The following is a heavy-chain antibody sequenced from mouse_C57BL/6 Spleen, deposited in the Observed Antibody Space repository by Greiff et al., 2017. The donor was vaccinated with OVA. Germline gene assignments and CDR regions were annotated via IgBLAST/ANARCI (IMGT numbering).Heavy chain of an antibody. CDR1: GYTFTSYW. CDR2: IYPGNSDT. V-gene: IGHV1-5*01. D-gene: IGHD1-1*01. J-gene: IGHJ1*03. CDR3: SRWFITTVVARYFDV. Sequence: EVQLQQSGTVLARPGASVKMSCKTSGYTFTSYWMNWVKQRPGQGLEWIGAIYPGNSDTSYNQKFKGKAKLTAVTSASTAYMSLSSLTSEASAVYYGSRWFITTVVARYFDVWGTGTTVTVSS.